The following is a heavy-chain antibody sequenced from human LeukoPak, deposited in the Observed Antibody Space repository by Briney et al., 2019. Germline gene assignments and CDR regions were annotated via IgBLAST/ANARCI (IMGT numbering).Heavy chain of an antibody. CDR3: ARDLGSSSCPGY. V-gene: IGHV1-46*01. CDR2: INPSGGST. CDR1: GYTFTNYF. Sequence: ASVKVSCKASGYTFTNYFMHWVRQAPGQGLEWMGIINPSGGSTSYAQKFQGRVTMTRDTSISTAYMELSRLRSDDTAVYYCARDLGSSSCPGYWGQGTLVTVSS. D-gene: IGHD6-13*01. J-gene: IGHJ4*02.